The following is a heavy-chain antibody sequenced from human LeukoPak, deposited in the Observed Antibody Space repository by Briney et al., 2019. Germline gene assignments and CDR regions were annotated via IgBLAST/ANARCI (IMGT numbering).Heavy chain of an antibody. CDR2: IIPILGIG. CDR1: GGTFSSYA. D-gene: IGHD1-7*01. V-gene: IGHV1-69*04. CDR3: ARDRQNWNYDY. Sequence: ASVKVSCKASGGTFSSYAISWVRQAPGQGLEWMGRIIPILGIGNYAQEFQGRVTITANKSTSTAYMELSSLRSEDTAVYYCARDRQNWNYDYWGQGTLVTVSS. J-gene: IGHJ4*02.